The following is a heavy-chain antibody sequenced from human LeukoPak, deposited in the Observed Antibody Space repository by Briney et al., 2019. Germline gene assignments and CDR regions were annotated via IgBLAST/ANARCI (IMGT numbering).Heavy chain of an antibody. CDR3: TTDPSIVVVPAADNWFDH. D-gene: IGHD2-2*01. CDR1: GFTFSNAW. Sequence: GGSLRLSCAASGFTFSNAWMSWVRQAPGKGLEWVGRIKSKTDGGTTDYAAPVKGRFTISRDDSKNTLYLQMNSLKTEDTAVYYCTTDPSIVVVPAADNWFDHWGQGTLVTVSS. J-gene: IGHJ5*02. CDR2: IKSKTDGGTT. V-gene: IGHV3-15*01.